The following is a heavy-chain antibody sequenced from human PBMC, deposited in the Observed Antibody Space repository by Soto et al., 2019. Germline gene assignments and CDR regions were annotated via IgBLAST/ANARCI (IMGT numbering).Heavy chain of an antibody. Sequence: SGPTLVNPTQTLTLTCTFSGFSLSTSGVGVGWIRQPPGKALEWLALIYWNDDKRYSPSLKSRLTITKDTSKNQVVLTMTSMDPVDTATYFCALGADSMALDYWGQGTLVTVSS. D-gene: IGHD3-10*01. J-gene: IGHJ4*02. CDR2: IYWNDDK. CDR1: GFSLSTSGVG. CDR3: ALGADSMALDY. V-gene: IGHV2-5*01.